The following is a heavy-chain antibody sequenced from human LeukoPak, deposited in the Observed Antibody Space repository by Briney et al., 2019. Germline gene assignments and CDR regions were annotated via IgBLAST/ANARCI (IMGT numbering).Heavy chain of an antibody. V-gene: IGHV1-18*01. J-gene: IGHJ4*02. CDR2: ISAYNGNT. Sequence: ASVKVSCKASGYTFTSYGISWVRQAPGQGLEWMGWISAYNGNTNYAQKFQGRVTITADESTSTAYMELSSLRSEDTAVYYCASGASRYSSGWCFDYWGQGTLVTVSS. CDR3: ASGASRYSSGWCFDY. CDR1: GYTFTSYG. D-gene: IGHD6-19*01.